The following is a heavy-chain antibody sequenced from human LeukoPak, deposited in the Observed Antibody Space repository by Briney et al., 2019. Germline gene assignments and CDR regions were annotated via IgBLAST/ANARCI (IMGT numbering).Heavy chain of an antibody. CDR1: GYTFTDYY. CDR3: AREWPPDYHCSSTSCYAGFDMDV. Sequence: ASVKVSCKASGYTFTDYYMHWVRQAPGQGLEWMGWISAYNGNTNYAQKLQGRVTMTTDTSTSTAYMELRSLRSDDTAVYYCAREWPPDYHCSSTSCYAGFDMDVWGQGTTVTVSS. CDR2: ISAYNGNT. J-gene: IGHJ6*02. D-gene: IGHD2-2*01. V-gene: IGHV1-18*04.